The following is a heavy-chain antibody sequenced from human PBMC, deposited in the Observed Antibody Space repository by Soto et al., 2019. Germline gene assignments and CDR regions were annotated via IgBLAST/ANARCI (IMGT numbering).Heavy chain of an antibody. D-gene: IGHD6-19*01. J-gene: IGHJ4*02. V-gene: IGHV4-31*03. Sequence: SETLSLTCTVSGGSISSGGYYWSWIRQHPGKGLEWIGYIYYSGSTYYNPSLKSRVTISVDTSKNQFSLKLSSVTAADTAVYYCARVSAGTDYFDYWGQGTLVTVSS. CDR3: ARVSAGTDYFDY. CDR2: IYYSGST. CDR1: GGSISSGGYY.